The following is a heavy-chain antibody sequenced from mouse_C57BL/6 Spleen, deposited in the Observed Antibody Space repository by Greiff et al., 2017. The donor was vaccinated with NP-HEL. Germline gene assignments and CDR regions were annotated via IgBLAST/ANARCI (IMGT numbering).Heavy chain of an antibody. Sequence: EVQLQQSGPELVKPGASVKISCKASGYTFTDYYMNWVKQSHGKSLEWIGDINPNNGGTSYNQKFKVKATLTVDKSSSTAYMELRSLTSEDSAVYYCARGNYGSSLDYWGQGTTLTVSS. V-gene: IGHV1-26*01. J-gene: IGHJ2*01. CDR2: INPNNGGT. CDR3: ARGNYGSSLDY. CDR1: GYTFTDYY. D-gene: IGHD1-1*01.